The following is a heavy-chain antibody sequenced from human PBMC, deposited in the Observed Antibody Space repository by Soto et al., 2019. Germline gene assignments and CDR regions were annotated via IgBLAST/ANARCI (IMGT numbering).Heavy chain of an antibody. CDR1: GFTFSIYA. J-gene: IGHJ4*02. CDR3: AKVLKAVAGTYDY. CDR2: ISGSGDYT. Sequence: EVQLLESGGGLVQPGGSLRISCAASGFTFSIYAMSWVRQAPGKGLEWVSAISGSGDYTYYADSVKGRFAISRDNSKNTLYLQMNSLRAEDTALYYCAKVLKAVAGTYDYWGQGTLVTVSS. D-gene: IGHD6-19*01. V-gene: IGHV3-23*01.